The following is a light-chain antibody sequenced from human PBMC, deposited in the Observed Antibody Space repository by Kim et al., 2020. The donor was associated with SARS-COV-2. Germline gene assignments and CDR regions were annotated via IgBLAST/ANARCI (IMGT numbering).Light chain of an antibody. Sequence: QSALTQPASVSGSPGQSITISCTGISSDVGDYDYVSWYQQHPGKAPKLMIYDVSNRPSGVSNRFSASKSGNTASLTISGLQTEDEADYYCSSYRDSTIRFGGGTKLTVL. V-gene: IGLV2-14*03. CDR2: DVS. J-gene: IGLJ3*02. CDR3: SSYRDSTIR. CDR1: SSDVGDYDY.